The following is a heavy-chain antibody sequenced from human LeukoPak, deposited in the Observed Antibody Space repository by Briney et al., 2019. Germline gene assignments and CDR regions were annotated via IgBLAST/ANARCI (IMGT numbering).Heavy chain of an antibody. CDR2: IYSGGST. CDR1: GFTVSSNY. V-gene: IGHV3-53*01. J-gene: IGHJ4*02. CDR3: ARGDYYDSSGYYLGYFDY. Sequence: PGTSLRLSCAASGFTVSSNYMSWVRQAPGKGLEWVSVIYSGGSTYYADSVKGRFTISRDNSKNTLYLQMNSLRAEDTAVYYCARGDYYDSSGYYLGYFDYWGQGTLVTVSS. D-gene: IGHD3-22*01.